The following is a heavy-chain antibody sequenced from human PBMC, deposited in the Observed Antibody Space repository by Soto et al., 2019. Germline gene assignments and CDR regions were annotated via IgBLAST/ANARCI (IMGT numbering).Heavy chain of an antibody. J-gene: IGHJ4*02. Sequence: ALVKVSCNSSAYTFTTYGISGVRQAPGQGLEWVGWTGGFTVETAYAQKLQGRISMTTDTSTSTAFMELRSLGSDDTAVYYCVRDWYCSGGSCYDLFDYWGQGSLVTVSS. CDR3: VRDWYCSGGSCYDLFDY. D-gene: IGHD2-15*01. CDR1: AYTFTTYG. CDR2: TGGFTVET. V-gene: IGHV1-18*01.